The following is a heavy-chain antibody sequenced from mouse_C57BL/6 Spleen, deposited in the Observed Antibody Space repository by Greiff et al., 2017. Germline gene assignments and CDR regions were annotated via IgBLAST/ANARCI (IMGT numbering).Heavy chain of an antibody. CDR3: ARWDYGSSPYYAMDY. CDR2: IYPRDGST. J-gene: IGHJ4*01. CDR1: GYTFTSYD. D-gene: IGHD1-1*01. Sequence: QVQLQQSGPELVKPGASVKLSCKASGYTFTSYDINWVKQRPGQGLEWIGWIYPRDGSTKYNEKFKGKATLTVDTSSSTAYMELHSLTSEDSAVYFCARWDYGSSPYYAMDYWGQGTSVTVSS. V-gene: IGHV1-85*01.